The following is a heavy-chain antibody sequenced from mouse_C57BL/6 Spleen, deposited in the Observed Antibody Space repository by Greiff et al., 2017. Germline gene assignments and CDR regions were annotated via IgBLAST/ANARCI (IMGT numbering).Heavy chain of an antibody. CDR3: ARSPTVVAPHWYFDV. Sequence: EVQVVESGGGLVKPGGSLKLSCAASGFTFSDYGMHWVRQAPEKGLEWVAYISSGSSTIYYADTVKGRFTISRDNAKNTLFLQMTSLRSEDTAMYYCARSPTVVAPHWYFDVWGTGTTVTVSS. J-gene: IGHJ1*03. V-gene: IGHV5-17*01. CDR1: GFTFSDYG. CDR2: ISSGSSTI. D-gene: IGHD1-1*01.